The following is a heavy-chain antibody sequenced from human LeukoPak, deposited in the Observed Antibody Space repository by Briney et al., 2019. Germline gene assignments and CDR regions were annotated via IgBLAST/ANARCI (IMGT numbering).Heavy chain of an antibody. J-gene: IGHJ4*02. D-gene: IGHD3-3*01. CDR2: ITYSGGST. Sequence: PGGSLRLSCAASGFTFTSYGMSWFRQAPGKGLEWLSSITYSGGSTYYADSVKGRFTISRDNSKNTLYVQMNSLRAEDTAVYYCAKGSGSYGQDLYSWGQVTLVTVAS. V-gene: IGHV3-23*01. CDR1: GFTFTSYG. CDR3: AKGSGSYGQDLYS.